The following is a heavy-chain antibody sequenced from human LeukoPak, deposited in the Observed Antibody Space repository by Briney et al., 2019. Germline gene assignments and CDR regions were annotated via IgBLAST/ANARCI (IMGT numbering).Heavy chain of an antibody. D-gene: IGHD3-10*01. CDR1: GGSISSYY. V-gene: IGHV4-59*01. CDR2: IYYSGST. J-gene: IGHJ3*02. Sequence: SETLSLTCTVSGGSISSYYWNWIRQPPGKGLEWIGYIYYSGSTNYNPSLKSRVTISVDTSQNPFPLKLRSVTAADTAVYYCARKADYYGSEDAFDIWGQGTMDSVSS. CDR3: ARKADYYGSEDAFDI.